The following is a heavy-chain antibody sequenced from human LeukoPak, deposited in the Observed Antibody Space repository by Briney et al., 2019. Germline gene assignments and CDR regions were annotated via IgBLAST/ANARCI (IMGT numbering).Heavy chain of an antibody. J-gene: IGHJ4*02. D-gene: IGHD5-18*01. CDR3: ASLSSYGYWVRDY. Sequence: SETLSLTCAVYGGSFSGYYWSWIRQPPGKGLEWIGEINHSGGTNYNPSLKSRVTISVDTSKNQFSLKLSSVTAADTAVYYCASLSSYGYWVRDYWGQGTLVTVSS. CDR1: GGSFSGYY. V-gene: IGHV4-34*01. CDR2: INHSGGT.